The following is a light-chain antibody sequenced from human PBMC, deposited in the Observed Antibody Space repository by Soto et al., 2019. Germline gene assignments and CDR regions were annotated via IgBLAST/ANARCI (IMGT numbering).Light chain of an antibody. J-gene: IGLJ1*01. Sequence: QSALTQPPSVSGAPGQRVTISCTGSSSNIGAGYEVNWYQHLPGAAPKLLIYGNTNRPSGVPDRFSGSKSGTSASLAITGLQAEDEADYYCQSYDSSLSALYVFGTGTKVPVL. CDR3: QSYDSSLSALYV. CDR1: SSNIGAGYE. CDR2: GNT. V-gene: IGLV1-40*01.